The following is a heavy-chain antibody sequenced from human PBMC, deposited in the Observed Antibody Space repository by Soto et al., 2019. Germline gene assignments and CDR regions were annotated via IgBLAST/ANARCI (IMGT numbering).Heavy chain of an antibody. CDR3: STWCDP. J-gene: IGHJ5*02. CDR2: IIPMVDIV. CDR1: GGTFSSET. Sequence: QVQLVQSGAEVSKPGSSVRVSCKASGGTFSSETIGWVRQAPGQGLEWMGRIIPMVDIVNYAQRLQGRVTITADKSTSTVYMELSSLRSEETAVYYCSTWCDPWGQGTLVTVSS. V-gene: IGHV1-69*02.